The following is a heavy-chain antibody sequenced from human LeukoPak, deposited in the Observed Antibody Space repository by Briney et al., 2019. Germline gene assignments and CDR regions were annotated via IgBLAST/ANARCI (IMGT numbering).Heavy chain of an antibody. J-gene: IGHJ4*02. CDR1: GFAFSNYA. CDR3: AKDDSSGYYDRDY. CDR2: ISGSGGST. V-gene: IGHV3-23*01. Sequence: GGSLRLSCAASGFAFSNYAMSWVRQAPGKGLEWVSAISGSGGSTYHADSVKGRFTISRDNSKNTLYLQMNSLRAEDTAVYYCAKDDSSGYYDRDYWGQGTLVTVSS. D-gene: IGHD3-22*01.